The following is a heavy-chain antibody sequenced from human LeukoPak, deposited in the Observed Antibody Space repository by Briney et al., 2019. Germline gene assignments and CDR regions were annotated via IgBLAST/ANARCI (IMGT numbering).Heavy chain of an antibody. Sequence: SETLSLTCTVSGGSINSRYWSWIRQPPGKGLEWIGEINHSGSTNYNPSLKSRVTISVDTSKNQFSLKLNSVTAADTAVYYCARGRWHPSVRVDYWGQGTLVTVSS. CDR3: ARGRWHPSVRVDY. V-gene: IGHV4-34*01. D-gene: IGHD6-13*01. J-gene: IGHJ4*02. CDR1: GGSINSRY. CDR2: INHSGST.